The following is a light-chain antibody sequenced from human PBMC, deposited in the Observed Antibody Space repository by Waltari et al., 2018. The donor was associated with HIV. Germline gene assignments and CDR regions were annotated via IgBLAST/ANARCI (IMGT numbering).Light chain of an antibody. CDR2: GDN. Sequence: QSVLTQPPSMSGAPGQRVTISCTGSSSNIGAGYDVNWYRQLPGTPPTLLIYGDNNRPSGVPDRFSVSTSGTSASLAITGLQAEDEADYYCQSFDSTLRGSMFGGGTKLTVL. J-gene: IGLJ3*02. CDR3: QSFDSTLRGSM. CDR1: SSNIGAGYD. V-gene: IGLV1-40*01.